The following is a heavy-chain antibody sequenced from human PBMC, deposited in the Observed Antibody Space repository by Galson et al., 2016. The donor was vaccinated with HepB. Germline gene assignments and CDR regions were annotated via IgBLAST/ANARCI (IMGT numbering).Heavy chain of an antibody. Sequence: SLRLSCAASGFPFSTYGMSWVRQAPGKGLKWVSGISGSGGSIYSADSVKGRFTISRDNSKNTLYLQMNSLRADDTAVYYCAKKSLVAGTATYVFDNWGQGTLVTVSS. D-gene: IGHD6-19*01. CDR2: ISGSGGSI. CDR1: GFPFSTYG. J-gene: IGHJ4*02. CDR3: AKKSLVAGTATYVFDN. V-gene: IGHV3-23*01.